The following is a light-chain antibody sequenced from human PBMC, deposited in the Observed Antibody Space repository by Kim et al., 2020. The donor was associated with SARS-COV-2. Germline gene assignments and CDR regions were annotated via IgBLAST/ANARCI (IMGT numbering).Light chain of an antibody. Sequence: QSMLTQPPSASGTPGQSVTISCSGSISNIGSNVVNWCQQLPGTAPKLLMYSNDYRPSGVPDRFSGSKSGTSASLAISGLQSEDEADYYCAAWDDSLKGSVFGGGTQLTVL. V-gene: IGLV1-44*01. CDR1: ISNIGSNV. CDR3: AAWDDSLKGSV. J-gene: IGLJ3*02. CDR2: SND.